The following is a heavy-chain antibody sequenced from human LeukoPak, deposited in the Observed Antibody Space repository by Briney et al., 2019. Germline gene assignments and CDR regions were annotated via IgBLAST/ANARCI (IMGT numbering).Heavy chain of an antibody. CDR3: AKRGITIFPPDY. D-gene: IGHD3-9*01. V-gene: IGHV3-23*01. CDR2: ISGSGGRT. Sequence: GGSLRLSCVASGFTFTSYAMSWVRQAPGKGLEWASAISGSGGRTHYADSVKGRFTISRDNSKNTLYLQLNSLRAEDTAVYYCAKRGITIFPPDYWGQGTLVTVSS. CDR1: GFTFTSYA. J-gene: IGHJ4*02.